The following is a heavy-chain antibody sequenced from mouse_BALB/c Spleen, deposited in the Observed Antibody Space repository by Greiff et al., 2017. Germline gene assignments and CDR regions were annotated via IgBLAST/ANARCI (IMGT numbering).Heavy chain of an antibody. CDR3: ATYGNWAMDY. Sequence: QVQLKESGPGLVAPSQSLSITCTVSGFSLTSYGVHWVRQPPGKGLEWLGVIWAGGSTNYNSALMSRLTISKDNSKSQVFLKMNSLQTSDTAIYYCATYGNWAMDYWGQGTSVTVSA. CDR1: GFSLTSYG. J-gene: IGHJ4*01. D-gene: IGHD2-1*01. V-gene: IGHV2-9*02. CDR2: IWAGGST.